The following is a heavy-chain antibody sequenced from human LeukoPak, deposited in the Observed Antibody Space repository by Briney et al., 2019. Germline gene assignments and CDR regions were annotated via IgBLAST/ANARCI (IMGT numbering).Heavy chain of an antibody. CDR3: ARRVYGGKMHRWFDP. J-gene: IGHJ5*02. CDR1: GGSISSSSYY. D-gene: IGHD4-23*01. CDR2: IYYSGST. V-gene: IGHV4-39*01. Sequence: KPSETLSLTCTVSGGSISSSSYYWGWIRQPPGKGLEWIGSIYYSGSTYYNPSLKSRVTISVDTSKNQFSPKLSSVTAADTAVYYCARRVYGGKMHRWFDPWGQGTLVTVSS.